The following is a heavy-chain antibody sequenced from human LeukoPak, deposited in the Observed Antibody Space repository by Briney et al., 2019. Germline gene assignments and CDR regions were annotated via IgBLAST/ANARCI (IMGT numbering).Heavy chain of an antibody. J-gene: IGHJ4*02. D-gene: IGHD3-9*01. CDR1: GGSISSDSYY. CDR3: ARSKDILTGYCFDY. CDR2: IYISGST. V-gene: IGHV4-61*02. Sequence: SQTLSLTCTVSGGSISSDSYYWSWIRQPAGKGLEWIGRIYISGSTNYNPSLKSRVTMSVDTSKDQFSLKLSSVTAADTAVYYCARSKDILTGYCFDYWGQGTLVTVSS.